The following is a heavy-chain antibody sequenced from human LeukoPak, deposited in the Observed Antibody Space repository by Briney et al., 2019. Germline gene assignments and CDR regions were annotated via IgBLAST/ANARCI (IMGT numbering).Heavy chain of an antibody. Sequence: GASVKVSCKASGYSFTSHDINWVRQATGQGLAWMGWVNPNSGNTGYAQKFQDRVTMTRNTSISTAYLELSSLGSEDTAMYYCASALKRGSAGTLIDHWGQGTLVTVSS. V-gene: IGHV1-8*01. CDR1: GYSFTSHD. J-gene: IGHJ4*02. CDR3: ASALKRGSAGTLIDH. CDR2: VNPNSGNT. D-gene: IGHD6-13*01.